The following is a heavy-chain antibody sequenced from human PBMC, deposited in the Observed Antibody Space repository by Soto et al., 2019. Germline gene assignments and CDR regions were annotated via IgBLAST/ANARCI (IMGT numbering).Heavy chain of an antibody. V-gene: IGHV4-34*01. Sequence: PSETLSLTCAVYGGSFSGYYWSWIRQPPGKGLEWIGEINHSGSTNYNPSLKSRVTISVDTSKNQFSLKLSSVTAADTAVYYCARLALLWFGELYDYYYGMDVWGQGTTATVSS. CDR3: ARLALLWFGELYDYYYGMDV. CDR1: GGSFSGYY. D-gene: IGHD3-10*01. CDR2: INHSGST. J-gene: IGHJ6*02.